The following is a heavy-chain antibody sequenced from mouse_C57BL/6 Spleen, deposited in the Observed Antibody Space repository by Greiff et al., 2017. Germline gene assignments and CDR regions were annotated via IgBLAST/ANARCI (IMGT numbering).Heavy chain of an antibody. Sequence: VKLMESGAELVRPGASVTLSCKASGYTFTDYEMHWVKQTPVHGLEWIGAIDPETGGTAYNQKFKGKAILTADKSSSTAYMELRSLTSEDSAVYYCTRAGYYVGFDYWGQGTTLTVSS. V-gene: IGHV1-15*01. CDR1: GYTFTDYE. CDR3: TRAGYYVGFDY. CDR2: IDPETGGT. J-gene: IGHJ2*01. D-gene: IGHD2-3*01.